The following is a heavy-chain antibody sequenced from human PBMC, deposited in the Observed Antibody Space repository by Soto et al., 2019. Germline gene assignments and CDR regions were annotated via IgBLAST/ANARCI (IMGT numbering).Heavy chain of an antibody. J-gene: IGHJ4*02. CDR3: ARDNGYSGYDFGY. Sequence: ASVKVSCNASGYTFTSYAMHLVRQAPGQRLEWMGWINAGNGNTKYSQKFQGRVTITRDTSASTAYMELSSLRSEDTAVYYCARDNGYSGYDFGYWGQGTLVTVSS. CDR2: INAGNGNT. CDR1: GYTFTSYA. D-gene: IGHD5-12*01. V-gene: IGHV1-3*01.